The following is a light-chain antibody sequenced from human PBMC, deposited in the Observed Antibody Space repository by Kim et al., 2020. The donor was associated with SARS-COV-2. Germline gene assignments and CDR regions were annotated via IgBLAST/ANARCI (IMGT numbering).Light chain of an antibody. CDR1: QSVGTN. CDR2: GAS. V-gene: IGKV3-15*01. Sequence: EVVMTQSPATLSVSPGERATLSCRASQSVGTNVAWYQQKAGQAPQLLIYGASTRAAGIPARFSGSGSGTEFTLTIRSLQSEDLAVYSCQQYDDWPPWTFGQGTKVDIK. CDR3: QQYDDWPPWT. J-gene: IGKJ1*01.